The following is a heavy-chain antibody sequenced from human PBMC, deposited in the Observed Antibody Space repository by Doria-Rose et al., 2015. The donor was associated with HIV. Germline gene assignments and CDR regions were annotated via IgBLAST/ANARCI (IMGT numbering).Heavy chain of an antibody. J-gene: IGHJ3*01. CDR1: GFTFSDAW. CDR2: VKTKIYGGTT. D-gene: IGHD3-22*01. V-gene: IGHV3-15*01. CDR3: TTQGTYFYNGSSERAFDF. Sequence: VQLVESGGGLVKPGGSLRLSCAASGFTFSDAWMTWVRQAPGKGLEWVGRVKTKIYGGTTEYAAPVKDRFTISRDDSKNTLYLQMNSLKTEDTAVYYCTTQGTYFYNGSSERAFDFWGQGTMVTVSS.